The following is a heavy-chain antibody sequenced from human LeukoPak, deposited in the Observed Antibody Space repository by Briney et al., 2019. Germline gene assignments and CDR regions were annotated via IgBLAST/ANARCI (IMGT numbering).Heavy chain of an antibody. J-gene: IGHJ4*02. CDR1: GFTFSNYA. Sequence: PGGSLRLSCEASGFTFSNYAMSWVRQAPGKGLEWVSAISDSGNAAYSADSVKGRFTISRDNSKNTLYLQMNSLRAEDTAVYYCAKDLYLQWLVPFSTGIYFDYWGQGTLVTVSS. CDR2: ISDSGNAA. V-gene: IGHV3-23*01. CDR3: AKDLYLQWLVPFSTGIYFDY. D-gene: IGHD6-19*01.